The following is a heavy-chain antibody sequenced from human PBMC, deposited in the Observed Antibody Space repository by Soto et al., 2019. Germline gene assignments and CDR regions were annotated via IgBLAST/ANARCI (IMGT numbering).Heavy chain of an antibody. V-gene: IGHV4-34*01. Sequence: QVQLQQWGAGLLKPSETLSLTCAVYGWSFSGYYWSWIRQPPGKGLEWIGEINHSGSTNYNPSLKSRVTISVDTSKHQFSLKLSSVTAADTAVYYCARRRPPGADIADRHVHDYWGQGTLVTVSS. D-gene: IGHD6-6*01. J-gene: IGHJ4*02. CDR2: INHSGST. CDR3: ARRRPPGADIADRHVHDY. CDR1: GWSFSGYY.